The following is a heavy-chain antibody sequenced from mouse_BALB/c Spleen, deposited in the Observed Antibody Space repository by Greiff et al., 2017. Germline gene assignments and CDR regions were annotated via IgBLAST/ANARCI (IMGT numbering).Heavy chain of an antibody. CDR2: ISSGGST. D-gene: IGHD2-14*01. Sequence: VMLVESGGGLVKPGGSLKLSCAASGFTFSSYAMSWVRQTPEKRLEWVASISSGGSTYYPDSVKGRFTISRDNARNILYLQMSSLRSEDTAMYYCARGRGYRYDVYYAMDYWGQGTSVTVSS. V-gene: IGHV5-6-5*01. J-gene: IGHJ4*01. CDR3: ARGRGYRYDVYYAMDY. CDR1: GFTFSSYA.